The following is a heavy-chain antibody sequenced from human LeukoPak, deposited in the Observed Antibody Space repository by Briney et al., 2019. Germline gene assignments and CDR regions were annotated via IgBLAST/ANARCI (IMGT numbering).Heavy chain of an antibody. V-gene: IGHV4-34*01. J-gene: IGHJ4*02. Sequence: SETLCLTCAVYGGSLSGYYWSWIRQPPGKGLEWIGEINHSGSTNYNPSLKSRVTISVDTSKNQFSLKLSSVTAADTAVYYCARGSGLRYFDWLRGFDYWGQGTLVTVSS. D-gene: IGHD3-9*01. CDR3: ARGSGLRYFDWLRGFDY. CDR1: GGSLSGYY. CDR2: INHSGST.